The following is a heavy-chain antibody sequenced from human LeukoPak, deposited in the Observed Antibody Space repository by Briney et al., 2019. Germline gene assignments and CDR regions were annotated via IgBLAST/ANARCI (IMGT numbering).Heavy chain of an antibody. J-gene: IGHJ4*02. V-gene: IGHV3-7*01. D-gene: IGHD5-24*01. Sequence: EGSLRLSCAASGFTFTNYWMTWVRQAPGKGLEWVANINKDGSEKQYVDSVKGRFTISRDNAKNSVYLQMNSLRVEDSAVYFCARDPIQDFDFWGQGIMVSVSS. CDR2: INKDGSEK. CDR1: GFTFTNYW. CDR3: ARDPIQDFDF.